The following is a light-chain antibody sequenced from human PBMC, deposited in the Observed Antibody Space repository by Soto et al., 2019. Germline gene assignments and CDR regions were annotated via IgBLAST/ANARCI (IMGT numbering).Light chain of an antibody. V-gene: IGKV3-11*01. CDR2: DAS. J-gene: IGKJ1*01. Sequence: EIVLTQSPVALSLYPGERATLSCRASQSVSGYLVWYQQKPGQAPRLRIYDASTRAAGIPARFSGSVSGTVFTPTISSLEPEDSAVYYCQQHLGRQTFGQGTKVDIK. CDR1: QSVSGY. CDR3: QQHLGRQT.